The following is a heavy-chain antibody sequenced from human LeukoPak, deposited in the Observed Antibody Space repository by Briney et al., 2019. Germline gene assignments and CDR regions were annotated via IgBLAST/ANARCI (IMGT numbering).Heavy chain of an antibody. V-gene: IGHV1-18*01. J-gene: IGHJ4*02. CDR2: ISAYNGNT. Sequence: ASVKVSCKTSGYTFTSYDINWVRQAPGQGVEWMGWISAYNGNTNYAQRLQGRVTMTTDTSTTTAYMELRNLRSDDTAVYFCARGLRYGSNYFDYWGQGTPVTVSS. CDR3: ARGLRYGSNYFDY. D-gene: IGHD5/OR15-5a*01. CDR1: GYTFTSYD.